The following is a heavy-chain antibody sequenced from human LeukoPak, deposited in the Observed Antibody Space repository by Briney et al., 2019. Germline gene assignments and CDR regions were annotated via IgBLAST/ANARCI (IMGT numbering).Heavy chain of an antibody. CDR2: XSYDAIHK. CDR3: ARASYYGDYVYFGY. Sequence: AVXSYDAIHKYYADSVKGRFTISRDNSKNTLYLQMNSLRAEDTAVYYCARASYYGDYVYFGYWGQGTQVTVS. J-gene: IGHJ4*02. V-gene: IGHV3-30*07. D-gene: IGHD4-17*01.